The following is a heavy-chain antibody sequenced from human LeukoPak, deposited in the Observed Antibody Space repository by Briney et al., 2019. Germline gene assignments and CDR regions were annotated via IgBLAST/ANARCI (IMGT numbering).Heavy chain of an antibody. CDR3: ARDRYYDFWSGYHGSGGFDY. D-gene: IGHD3-3*01. Sequence: SETLSLTCAVPGGSISSSNWWSWVRQPPGKGLEWIGEIYHSGSTNYNPSLKSRVTISVDTSKNQFSLKLSSVTAADTAVYYCARDRYYDFWSGYHGSGGFDYWGQGTLVTVSS. CDR2: IYHSGST. J-gene: IGHJ4*02. CDR1: GGSISSSNW. V-gene: IGHV4-4*02.